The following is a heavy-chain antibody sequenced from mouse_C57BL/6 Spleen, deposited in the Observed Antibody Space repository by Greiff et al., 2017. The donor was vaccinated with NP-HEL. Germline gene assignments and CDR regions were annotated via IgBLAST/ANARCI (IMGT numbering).Heavy chain of an antibody. J-gene: IGHJ4*01. D-gene: IGHD1-1*01. CDR2: IHPNSGST. CDR3: ARLYGSSYSYAMDY. Sequence: QVQLQQPGAELVKPGASVKLSCKASGYTFTSYWMHWVKQRPGQGLEWIGMIHPNSGSTNYNEKFKSKATLTVDKSSSTAYMQLSSLTSEDSAVYDCARLYGSSYSYAMDYWGQGTSVTVSS. CDR1: GYTFTSYW. V-gene: IGHV1-64*01.